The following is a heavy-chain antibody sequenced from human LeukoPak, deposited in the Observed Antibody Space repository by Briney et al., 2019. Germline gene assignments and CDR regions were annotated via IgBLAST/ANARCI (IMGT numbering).Heavy chain of an antibody. CDR3: ARDASPRDYDSSGYISFDY. J-gene: IGHJ4*02. Sequence: GGSLRLSCAASGFTFSSYSMTWVRQAPGKGLEWVSYISSSSSTIYYADSVKGRFTISRDNAKNSLYLQMNSLRAEDTAVYYCARDASPRDYDSSGYISFDYWGQGTLVTVSS. D-gene: IGHD3-22*01. CDR1: GFTFSSYS. V-gene: IGHV3-48*01. CDR2: ISSSSSTI.